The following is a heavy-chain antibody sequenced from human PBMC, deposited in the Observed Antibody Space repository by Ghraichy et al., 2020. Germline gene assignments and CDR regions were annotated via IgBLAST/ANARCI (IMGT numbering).Heavy chain of an antibody. J-gene: IGHJ4*02. CDR1: GFTFSTYT. Sequence: ESLNISCAASGFTFSTYTMSWVRQAPGKGLEWVSAISGSGGFTSYADSVKGRFTISRDNSKNTLHLQMNSLGAEDTAEYYCAKGLTSAADASYYFDYWGQGTLVTVSS. D-gene: IGHD6-13*01. CDR2: ISGSGGFT. CDR3: AKGLTSAADASYYFDY. V-gene: IGHV3-23*01.